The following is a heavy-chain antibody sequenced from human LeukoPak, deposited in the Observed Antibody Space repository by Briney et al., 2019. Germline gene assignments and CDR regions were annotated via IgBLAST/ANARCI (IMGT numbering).Heavy chain of an antibody. CDR2: IWYDGSNK. J-gene: IGHJ6*02. CDR3: ARDLRAIYDSSGYYHNYYYYYGMDV. D-gene: IGHD3-22*01. Sequence: GGSLRLSCAASGFTFSSYGMHWVRQAPGKGLEWVAVIWYDGSNKYYADSVKGRFTISRDNSKNTLYLQMNSLRAEDTAVYYCARDLRAIYDSSGYYHNYYYYYGMDVWGQGTTVTVSS. V-gene: IGHV3-33*01. CDR1: GFTFSSYG.